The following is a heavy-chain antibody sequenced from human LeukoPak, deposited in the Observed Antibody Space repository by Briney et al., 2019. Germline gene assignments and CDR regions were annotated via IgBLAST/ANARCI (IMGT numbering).Heavy chain of an antibody. D-gene: IGHD6-19*01. J-gene: IGHJ4*02. CDR2: IYTSGST. CDR3: ARHYAGRVAVAGTGFDY. CDR1: GGSISSYY. Sequence: SETLSLTCTVSGGSISSYYWSWIRQPPGKGLEWIGYIYTSGSTNYNPSLKSRVTISVDTSKNQFSRKLSSVTAADTAVYYCARHYAGRVAVAGTGFDYWGQGTLVTVSS. V-gene: IGHV4-4*09.